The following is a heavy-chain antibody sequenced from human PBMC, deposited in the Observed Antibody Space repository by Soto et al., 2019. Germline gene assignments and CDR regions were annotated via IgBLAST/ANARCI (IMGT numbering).Heavy chain of an antibody. CDR1: GGSFSGYY. CDR3: ARVRDWFDP. CDR2: IDHSGYT. Sequence: SETLSLTCAVYGGSFSGYYWNWLHQPPGKGLEWIGEIDHSGYTNYNPSLKSRVTISVDTSKNQFSLRLTSVTAADTAVYYCARVRDWFDPWGQGTLVTVSS. V-gene: IGHV4-34*01. J-gene: IGHJ5*02. D-gene: IGHD3-3*01.